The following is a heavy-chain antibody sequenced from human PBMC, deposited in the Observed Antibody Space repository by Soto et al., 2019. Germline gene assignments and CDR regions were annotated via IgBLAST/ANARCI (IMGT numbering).Heavy chain of an antibody. V-gene: IGHV4-30-4*01. CDR2: IYYSGST. Sequence: QVQLQESGPGLVKPSQTLSLTCTVSGGSISSGDYYWSWIRQPPGKGLEWIGYIYYSGSTYYNPSLKSRVTISVDTSKNQFSLKLSSVTAADTAVYYYARGFGYYDSSGYAFDIWGQGTMVTVSS. J-gene: IGHJ3*02. D-gene: IGHD3-22*01. CDR1: GGSISSGDYY. CDR3: ARGFGYYDSSGYAFDI.